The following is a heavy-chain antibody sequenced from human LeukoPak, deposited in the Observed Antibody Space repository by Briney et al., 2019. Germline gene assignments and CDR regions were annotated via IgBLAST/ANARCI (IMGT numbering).Heavy chain of an antibody. CDR1: GGSFSGYY. CDR2: INHRGTT. J-gene: IGHJ3*02. D-gene: IGHD3-10*01. CDR3: ARRNYWDDAFDI. Sequence: PSETLSLTCAVYGGSFSGYYWSWIRQPPGKGLEWIGEINHRGTTNYNPSLKSRVTISADTSKHQFSLKLGSVTAADTAVYYCARRNYWDDAFDIWGQGTMVTVSS. V-gene: IGHV4-34*01.